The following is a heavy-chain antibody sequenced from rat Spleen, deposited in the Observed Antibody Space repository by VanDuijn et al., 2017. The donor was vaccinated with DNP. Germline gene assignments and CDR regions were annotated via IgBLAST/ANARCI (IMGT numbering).Heavy chain of an antibody. V-gene: IGHV5-20*01. CDR1: GFTFSDYY. J-gene: IGHJ1*01. Sequence: EVQLVESGGGLVQPGRSLKLSCAASGFTFSDYYMAWVRQAPTKGLEWVASISYDGGSTYYRDIVKGRYTISTDNAKSTLSLQMDSLRSEDTATYYCTTSNWYFDFWGPGTMVTVSS. CDR2: ISYDGGST. CDR3: TTSNWYFDF.